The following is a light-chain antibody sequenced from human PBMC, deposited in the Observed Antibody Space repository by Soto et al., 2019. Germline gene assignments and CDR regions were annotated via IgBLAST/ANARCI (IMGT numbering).Light chain of an antibody. CDR1: PSNIGAGFD. CDR3: QSYDTSLSGAGV. CDR2: GTT. V-gene: IGLV1-40*01. Sequence: QSVLTQPPSVSGAPGQRITISCTGSPSNIGAGFDVHWYQQFPGTAPKLLIYGTTSRPSGVPDRFSGSQSGTSASLAITGLQAGDEADYYCQSYDTSLSGAGVFGGGTKVTVL. J-gene: IGLJ3*02.